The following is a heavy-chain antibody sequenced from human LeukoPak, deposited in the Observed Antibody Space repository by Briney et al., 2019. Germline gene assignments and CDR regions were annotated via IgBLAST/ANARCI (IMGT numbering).Heavy chain of an antibody. CDR2: IYYSGST. J-gene: IGHJ2*01. D-gene: IGHD7-27*01. Sequence: SETLSLTCTVSGGSISSYYWSWIRQPPGKGLEWIGYIYYSGSTNYNPSLKSRVTISVDTSKNQFSLKLSSVTAADTAVYYCARVGRLGMVVNWYFDLWGRGTLVTVSS. CDR1: GGSISSYY. CDR3: ARVGRLGMVVNWYFDL. V-gene: IGHV4-59*01.